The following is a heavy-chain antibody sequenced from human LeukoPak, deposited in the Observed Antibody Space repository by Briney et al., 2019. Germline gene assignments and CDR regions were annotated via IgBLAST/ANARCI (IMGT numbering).Heavy chain of an antibody. CDR2: IRSKANSYAT. CDR1: GFTFSGSA. Sequence: GGSLRLSCAASGFTFSGSAMHWVRQASGKGLEWVGRIRSKANSYATAYAASVKGRFTISRDDSKNTAYLQMNSLKTEDTAVYYCISLAARPPYCYYYGMDVWGQGTTVTVSS. D-gene: IGHD6-6*01. J-gene: IGHJ6*02. CDR3: ISLAARPPYCYYYGMDV. V-gene: IGHV3-73*01.